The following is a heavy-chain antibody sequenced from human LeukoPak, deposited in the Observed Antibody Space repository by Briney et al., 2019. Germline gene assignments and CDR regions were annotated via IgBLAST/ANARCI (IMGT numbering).Heavy chain of an antibody. Sequence: SETLSLTCTVSGGSISSYYWSWIRQPAGKGLEWIGRIYTSGSTNYNPSLKSRVTMSVGTSKNQFSLKLSSVTAADTAVYYCAREALSSSSVGNWFDPWGQGTLVTVSS. D-gene: IGHD6-13*01. CDR3: AREALSSSSVGNWFDP. J-gene: IGHJ5*02. CDR2: IYTSGST. V-gene: IGHV4-4*07. CDR1: GGSISSYY.